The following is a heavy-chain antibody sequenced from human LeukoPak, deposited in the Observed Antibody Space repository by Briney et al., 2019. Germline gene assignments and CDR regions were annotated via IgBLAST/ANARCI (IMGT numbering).Heavy chain of an antibody. CDR1: GFTFTKYA. CDR3: AKAQGYPGVGTPANSFDR. Sequence: GGSLRLSCEASGFTFTKYAVHWVRQAPGKGLLEWVAVVWYDGRRKYYGDSVKGRFTISRDNSKSTAYLQMNSLRGEDTAVYYCAKAQGYPGVGTPANSFDRWGQGTLVIVSS. J-gene: IGHJ5*02. CDR2: VWYDGRRK. V-gene: IGHV3-33*06. D-gene: IGHD2-8*01.